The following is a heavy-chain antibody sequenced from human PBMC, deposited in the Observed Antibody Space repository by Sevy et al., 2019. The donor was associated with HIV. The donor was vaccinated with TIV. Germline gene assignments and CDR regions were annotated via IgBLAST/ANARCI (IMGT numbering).Heavy chain of an antibody. CDR1: GFTFSSYW. J-gene: IGHJ4*02. CDR3: AREIAAAGSY. Sequence: GGSLRLSCAASGFTFSSYWMTWVRQAPGKGVEWVANIKQDGSKKYYVDSVKGRFTISRDNAKNSVYLQMNSLRAEDTAVYYCAREIAAAGSYWGQGTLVTVSS. CDR2: IKQDGSKK. V-gene: IGHV3-7*01. D-gene: IGHD6-13*01.